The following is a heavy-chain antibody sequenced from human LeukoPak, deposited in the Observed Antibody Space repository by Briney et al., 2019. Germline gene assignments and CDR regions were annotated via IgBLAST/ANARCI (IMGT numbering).Heavy chain of an antibody. CDR3: ARGPRNSSGRAFHFDY. Sequence: SETLSLTCAVSGYSISSGYYWGWIRQPPGKGLEWIGSIYHSGSTYYNPSLKSRVTISVDTSKNQFSLKLSSVTAADTAVYYCARGPRNSSGRAFHFDYWGQGTLVTVSS. V-gene: IGHV4-38-2*01. J-gene: IGHJ4*02. D-gene: IGHD6-19*01. CDR1: GYSISSGYY. CDR2: IYHSGST.